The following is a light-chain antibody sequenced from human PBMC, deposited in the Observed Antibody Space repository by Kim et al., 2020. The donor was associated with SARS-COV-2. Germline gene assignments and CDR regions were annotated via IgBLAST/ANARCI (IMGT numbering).Light chain of an antibody. CDR2: KVS. V-gene: IGKV2-30*01. J-gene: IGKJ1*01. CDR1: QRLVYGEGNGC. Sequence: PRSTSVRSSQRLVYGEGNGCVTCFHQRPGQSPRRLFYKVSSRDSGVPDKFSGSGSCTDFTLKISRVEAEDIGIYYCVQGTRWPPTFGQGTKVDIK. CDR3: VQGTRWPPT.